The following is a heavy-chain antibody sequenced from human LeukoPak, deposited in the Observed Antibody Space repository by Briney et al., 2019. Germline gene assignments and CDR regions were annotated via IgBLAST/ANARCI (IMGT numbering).Heavy chain of an antibody. CDR1: GFTFSSYA. CDR2: ISSSSSYI. J-gene: IGHJ4*02. CDR3: ARDIWVGYSSSWSFDY. V-gene: IGHV3-21*01. Sequence: PGGSLRLSCAASGFTFSSYAMSWVRQAPGKGLGWVSSISSSSSYIYYADSVKGRFTISRDNAKNSLYLQMNSLRAEDTAVYYCARDIWVGYSSSWSFDYWGQGTLVTVSS. D-gene: IGHD6-13*01.